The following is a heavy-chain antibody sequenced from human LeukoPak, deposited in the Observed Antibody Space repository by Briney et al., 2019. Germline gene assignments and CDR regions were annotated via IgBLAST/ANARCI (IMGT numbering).Heavy chain of an antibody. J-gene: IGHJ4*02. CDR3: AREDGMIRNFDY. V-gene: IGHV3-53*01. D-gene: IGHD3-22*01. CDR1: GFTVSSNY. CDR2: IYSGGST. Sequence: GSLRLSCAASGFTVSSNYMSWVRQAPGKGLEWVSVIYSGGSTYYADSVKGRFTISRDNSKNTLYLQMNSLRAEDTAVYYCAREDGMIRNFDYWGQGILVTVSS.